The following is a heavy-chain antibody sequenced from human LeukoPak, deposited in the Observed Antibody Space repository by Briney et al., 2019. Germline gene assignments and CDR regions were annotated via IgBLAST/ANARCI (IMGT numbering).Heavy chain of an antibody. CDR3: ARVGDSATYFDY. V-gene: IGHV4-59*10. J-gene: IGHJ4*02. Sequence: PSETLSLTCAVSGYSISSGFYWSWIRQPAGKGLEWIGRVFTSGNNNYNPSLKSRVIMSGDRSKNQFSLKLSSVTAADTAVYYCARVGDSATYFDYWGQGTLVTVSS. CDR2: VFTSGNN. CDR1: GYSISSGFY. D-gene: IGHD2-21*02.